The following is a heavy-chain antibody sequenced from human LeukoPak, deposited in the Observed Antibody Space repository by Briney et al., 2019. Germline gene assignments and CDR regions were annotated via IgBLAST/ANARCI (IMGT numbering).Heavy chain of an antibody. Sequence: PGGSLRLSCAASGFTFDDYGMSWVRQAPGKGLEWVSGINWNGGSTGYADSVKGRFTISRDNAKNSLYLQMDSLRAEGTALYYCARGFRDSSGYPAYAFDIWGQGTMVTVSS. CDR2: INWNGGST. CDR1: GFTFDDYG. V-gene: IGHV3-20*04. CDR3: ARGFRDSSGYPAYAFDI. D-gene: IGHD3-22*01. J-gene: IGHJ3*02.